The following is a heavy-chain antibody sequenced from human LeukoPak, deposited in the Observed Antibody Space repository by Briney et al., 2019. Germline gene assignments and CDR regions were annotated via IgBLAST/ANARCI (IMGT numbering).Heavy chain of an antibody. J-gene: IGHJ6*02. Sequence: SETLSLTCTDPGGSISSYYWSWIRQPPGKGLEWIGYIYYSGSTNYNPSLKSRVTISVDTSKNQFSLKLSSVTAADTAVYYCARDRGPWGITYYGMDVWGQGTTVTVSS. CDR3: ARDRGPWGITYYGMDV. V-gene: IGHV4-59*01. CDR2: IYYSGST. D-gene: IGHD3-16*01. CDR1: GGSISSYY.